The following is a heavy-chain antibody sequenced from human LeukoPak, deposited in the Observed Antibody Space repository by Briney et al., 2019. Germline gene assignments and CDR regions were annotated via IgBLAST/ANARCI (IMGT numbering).Heavy chain of an antibody. Sequence: PGGSLRPSCAAPGFIFDDYDMNWVRQAPGKGLEWVSHINWNGNTIGYGDSVKGRFTISRDNAKNSLYLQMNSLRAEDTALYYCAKDITGEGSTIDYWGQGTLVTVSS. J-gene: IGHJ4*02. CDR2: INWNGNTI. CDR3: AKDITGEGSTIDY. D-gene: IGHD1-14*01. V-gene: IGHV3-20*04. CDR1: GFIFDDYD.